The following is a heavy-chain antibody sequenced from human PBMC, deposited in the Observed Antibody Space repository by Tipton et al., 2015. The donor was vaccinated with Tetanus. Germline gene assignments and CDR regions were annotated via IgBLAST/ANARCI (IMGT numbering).Heavy chain of an antibody. CDR1: GGSISTYY. Sequence: TLSLTCTVSGGSISTYYWSWIRQRPGRGLEWVGYISYSGSSSFNPSLQSRVTMSVDKSKNQFSMKLASATAADTAVYYCTRDPYYGGYGWFDPWGQGTLVSVSS. CDR2: ISYSGSS. D-gene: IGHD2-21*01. J-gene: IGHJ5*02. V-gene: IGHV4-59*13. CDR3: TRDPYYGGYGWFDP.